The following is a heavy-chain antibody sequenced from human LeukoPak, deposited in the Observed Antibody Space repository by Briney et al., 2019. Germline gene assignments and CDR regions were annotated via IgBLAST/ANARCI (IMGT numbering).Heavy chain of an antibody. CDR1: GFVFSTYG. V-gene: IGHV3-33*01. CDR2: IWSHGNTK. J-gene: IGHJ3*02. Sequence: GTSLRLSCAASGFVFSTYGMHWVRQAPGKGLEWVAVIWSHGNTKKYADSVTGRFTISRDNSKNTLYLEMNTLRAEDTAVYYCARDDDYDDHNTFDMWGHGTMVTVSS. D-gene: IGHD4-17*01. CDR3: ARDDDYDDHNTFDM.